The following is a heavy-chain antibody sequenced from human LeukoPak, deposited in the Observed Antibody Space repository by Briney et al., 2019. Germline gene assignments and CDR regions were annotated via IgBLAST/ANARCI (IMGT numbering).Heavy chain of an antibody. J-gene: IGHJ6*03. Sequence: GASVKVSCKASGYTFTSYAMNWVRQAPGQGLEWMGWINTNTGNPTYAQGFTGRFVFSLDTSVSTAYLQISSLKAEDTAVYYCVRVSTMVRGVIIRYMDFWGKGTTVTVSS. CDR3: VRVSTMVRGVIIRYMDF. CDR1: GYTFTSYA. CDR2: INTNTGNP. D-gene: IGHD3-10*01. V-gene: IGHV7-4-1*02.